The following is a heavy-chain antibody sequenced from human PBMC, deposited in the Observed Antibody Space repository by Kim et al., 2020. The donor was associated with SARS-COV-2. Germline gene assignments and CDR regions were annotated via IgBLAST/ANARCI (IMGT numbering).Heavy chain of an antibody. CDR1: GGSLSGYY. D-gene: IGHD2-15*01. CDR2: INHSGST. Sequence: SETLSLTCAVYGGSLSGYYWNWIRQPPGKGLEWIGEINHSGSTNYNPSLKSRVTISVDTSKNQFSLKLSSVTAADTAVYYCARDSCSGGRCYSRWLDPWGQGTLVTVSS. J-gene: IGHJ5*02. V-gene: IGHV4-34*01. CDR3: ARDSCSGGRCYSRWLDP.